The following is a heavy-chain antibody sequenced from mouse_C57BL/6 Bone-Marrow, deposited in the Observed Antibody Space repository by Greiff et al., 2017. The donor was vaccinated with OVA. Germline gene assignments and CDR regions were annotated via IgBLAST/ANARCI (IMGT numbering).Heavy chain of an antibody. CDR2: ISHGGGST. Sequence: EVKLMESGGGLVQPGGSLKLSCAASGFTFSDYYMYWVRQTPEKRLEWVAYISHGGGSTYYPDTVKGRFTISRDNAKNTLYLQMSRLKSEDTAMYYCASGSSYAWFAYWGKGTLVTVSA. V-gene: IGHV5-12*01. J-gene: IGHJ3*01. CDR1: GFTFSDYY. D-gene: IGHD1-1*01. CDR3: ASGSSYAWFAY.